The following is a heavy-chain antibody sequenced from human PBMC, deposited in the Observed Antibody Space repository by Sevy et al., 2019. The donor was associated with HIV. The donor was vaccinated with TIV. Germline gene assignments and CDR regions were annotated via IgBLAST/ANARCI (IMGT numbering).Heavy chain of an antibody. CDR2: IYYSGST. D-gene: IGHD3-22*01. J-gene: IGHJ4*02. V-gene: IGHV4-59*01. CDR3: AVSTYYYDSSGYPLYYLDY. Sequence: SETLSLTCTVSGGSISSYYWSWIRQPPGKGLEWIGYIYYSGSTNYNPSLKCRVTISVDTSKNQFSLKLSSVTAADTAVYYCAVSTYYYDSSGYPLYYLDYWGQGTLVTVSS. CDR1: GGSISSYY.